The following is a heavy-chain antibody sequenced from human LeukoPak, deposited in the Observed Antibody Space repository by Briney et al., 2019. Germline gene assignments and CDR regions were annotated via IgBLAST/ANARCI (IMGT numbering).Heavy chain of an antibody. Sequence: PGGSLRLSCAASGFTFSSYWMSWVRQAPGKGLEWVANIKQDGSEKYYVDSVKGRFTISRDNAKNSLYLQMNSLRAEDTAVYYCARDREVAGITLLGYWGQGTLVTVSS. J-gene: IGHJ4*02. CDR2: IKQDGSEK. CDR3: ARDREVAGITLLGY. V-gene: IGHV3-7*01. D-gene: IGHD6-19*01. CDR1: GFTFSSYW.